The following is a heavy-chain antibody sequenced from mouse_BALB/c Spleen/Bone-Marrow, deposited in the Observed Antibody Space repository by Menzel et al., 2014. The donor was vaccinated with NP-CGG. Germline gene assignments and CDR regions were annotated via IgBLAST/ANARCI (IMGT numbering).Heavy chain of an antibody. CDR1: GYTFXSYT. CDR2: INPSSNYT. V-gene: IGHV1-4*01. CDR3: ARVLRWSQDY. Sequence: VQLQQSGAELARPGASVKMSCKASGYTFXSYTMHWVKQRPGQGLEWIGFINPSSNYTNYNQKFKDKATLTADKSSSTAYMQLSSLTSEDSAVYYCARVLRWSQDYWGQGTTLTVSS. D-gene: IGHD2-3*01. J-gene: IGHJ2*01.